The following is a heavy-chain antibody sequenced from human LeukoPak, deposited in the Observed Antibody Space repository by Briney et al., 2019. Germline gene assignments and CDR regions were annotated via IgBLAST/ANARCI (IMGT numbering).Heavy chain of an antibody. CDR1: GYTFTGYY. D-gene: IGHD6-13*01. Sequence: ASVKVSCKASGYTFTGYYMHWVRQAPGQGLEWMGWINPNSGGTSYAQKFQGRVTLTSDTSISTVYMELSRLRSGDTAVYYCAREWDSSSWYDYWGQGSLVTVSS. CDR3: AREWDSSSWYDY. J-gene: IGHJ4*02. V-gene: IGHV1-2*02. CDR2: INPNSGGT.